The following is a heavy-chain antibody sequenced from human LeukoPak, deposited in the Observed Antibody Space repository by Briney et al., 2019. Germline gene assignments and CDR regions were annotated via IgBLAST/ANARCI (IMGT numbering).Heavy chain of an antibody. Sequence: ASVEVSCKASGYTFTSYGISWVRQAPGQGLEWMGWISAYNGNTNYAQKLQGRVTMTTDTSTSTAYMELRSLRSDDTAVYYCAREDGYYDSSGPPLYWGQGTLVTVSS. J-gene: IGHJ4*02. V-gene: IGHV1-18*01. CDR3: AREDGYYDSSGPPLY. CDR1: GYTFTSYG. CDR2: ISAYNGNT. D-gene: IGHD3-22*01.